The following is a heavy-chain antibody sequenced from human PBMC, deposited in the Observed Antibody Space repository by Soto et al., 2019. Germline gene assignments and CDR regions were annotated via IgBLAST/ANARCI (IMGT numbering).Heavy chain of an antibody. V-gene: IGHV1-18*01. CDR2: ISTYSGDT. J-gene: IGHJ5*02. D-gene: IGHD5-12*01. CDR1: GYTFFTYD. CDR3: ARHHGPTTSENWFDP. Sequence: ASVKVSCKASGYTFFTYDISWVRQAPGQGLEWMGWISTYSGDTKYAQKFQGRVTMTTDTSTATAYLELRSLRSDDTAVYYCARHHGPTTSENWFDPWGQGTLVTVSS.